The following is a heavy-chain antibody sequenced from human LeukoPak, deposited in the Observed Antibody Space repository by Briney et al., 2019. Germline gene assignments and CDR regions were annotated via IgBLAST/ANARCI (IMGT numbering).Heavy chain of an antibody. J-gene: IGHJ4*02. CDR2: ISSSSSTI. V-gene: IGHV3-48*02. Sequence: AGGSLRLSCVASGFTFRSYSMNWVRQAPGKGLEWVSYISSSSSTIYYADSVKGRFTISRDNAKNSLYLQMNSLRDEDTAVYYCAKDPASTPYYYDSSGYCDYWGQGTLVTVSS. CDR1: GFTFRSYS. D-gene: IGHD3-22*01. CDR3: AKDPASTPYYYDSSGYCDY.